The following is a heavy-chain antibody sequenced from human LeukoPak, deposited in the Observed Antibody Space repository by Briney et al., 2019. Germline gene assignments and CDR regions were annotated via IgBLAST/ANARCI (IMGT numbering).Heavy chain of an antibody. CDR2: IYYSGST. J-gene: IGHJ4*02. D-gene: IGHD2-8*01. CDR1: GGSISSYY. Sequence: SETLSLTCTVSGGSISSYYWSWIRQPPGKGLEWIGYIYYSGSTNYNPSLKSRVTISVDTSKNQFSLKLSSVTAADTAVYYCARAGRSGLMGRYDYWGQGTLVTVSS. V-gene: IGHV4-59*01. CDR3: ARAGRSGLMGRYDY.